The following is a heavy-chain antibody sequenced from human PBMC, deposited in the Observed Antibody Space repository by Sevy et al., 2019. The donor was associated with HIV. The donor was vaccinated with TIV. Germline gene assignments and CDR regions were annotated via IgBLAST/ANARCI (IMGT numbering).Heavy chain of an antibody. D-gene: IGHD3-16*01. V-gene: IGHV3-21*06. Sequence: GGSLRLSCAASGFTFSSYSMNWVRQAPGKGLEWVSSISSSSSYIYYADSVKGRFTVSRDNARSSLFLQMNSLRDEDTAVYYCAIDPRDGGDYWGQGTLVTVSS. CDR2: ISSSSSYI. CDR1: GFTFSSYS. J-gene: IGHJ4*02. CDR3: AIDPRDGGDY.